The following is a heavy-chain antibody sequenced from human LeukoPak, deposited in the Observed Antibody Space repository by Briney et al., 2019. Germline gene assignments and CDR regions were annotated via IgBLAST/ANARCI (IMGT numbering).Heavy chain of an antibody. Sequence: GGSLRLSCAASGFTFSAYGMHWVRQAPGKGLEWVAFIRYDETNKYYADSVKGRFTISRDNSKNTLYLQMNSLRAEDTALYYCARGGTYSQFNYWGQGTLVTVSS. CDR3: ARGGTYSQFNY. J-gene: IGHJ4*02. CDR2: IRYDETNK. V-gene: IGHV3-30*02. D-gene: IGHD1-26*01. CDR1: GFTFSAYG.